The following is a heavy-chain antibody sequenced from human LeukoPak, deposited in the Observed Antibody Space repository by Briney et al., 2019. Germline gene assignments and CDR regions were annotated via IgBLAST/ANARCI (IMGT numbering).Heavy chain of an antibody. CDR1: GYSFTNYW. D-gene: IGHD5-24*01. CDR3: ARLSDGYNDY. Sequence: GESLKISCKASGYSFTNYWIGWVRQMPGKALEWMAIIYPGDSDTRYNPSFRGQVTISADKSITTAYLQWSSLKASDTAMYYCARLSDGYNDYWGQGTLVTVSS. CDR2: IYPGDSDT. J-gene: IGHJ4*02. V-gene: IGHV5-51*01.